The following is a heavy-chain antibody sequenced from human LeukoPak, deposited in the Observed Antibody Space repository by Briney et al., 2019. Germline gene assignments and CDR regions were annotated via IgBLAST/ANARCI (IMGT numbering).Heavy chain of an antibody. CDR2: VNPHDGGR. V-gene: IGHV1-2*06. D-gene: IGHD1-26*01. Sequence: ASVKVSCKTSGYDFTAHFLHWVRQAPGHGLEWMGRVNPHDGGRKYALSFQGRLTLTRDTSTSTAYMELGSLRSDDTAIFFCAREGLVSGVTLGQPFDHWGQGTLVTASS. CDR1: GYDFTAHF. CDR3: AREGLVSGVTLGQPFDH. J-gene: IGHJ5*02.